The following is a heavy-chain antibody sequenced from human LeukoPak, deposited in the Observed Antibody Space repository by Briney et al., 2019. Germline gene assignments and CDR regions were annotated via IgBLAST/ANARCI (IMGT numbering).Heavy chain of an antibody. J-gene: IGHJ4*02. V-gene: IGHV3-7*01. CDR3: VRDRSTTTWTRFDS. Sequence: PGESLRLSFVTSRFTFSNFWMIWVRQAPGEGLEWVANINEDGSEKNYVDSVKGRFTISRDNAKNSLFLQMNSLRADDAAVYYCVRDRSTTTWTRFDSWGQGTLVTVSS. D-gene: IGHD1-1*01. CDR1: RFTFSNFW. CDR2: INEDGSEK.